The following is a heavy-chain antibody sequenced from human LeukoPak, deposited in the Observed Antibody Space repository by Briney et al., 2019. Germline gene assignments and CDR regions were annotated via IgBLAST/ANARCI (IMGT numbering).Heavy chain of an antibody. J-gene: IGHJ4*02. CDR3: ARGSTARYYYDSSGYYRGAVDY. CDR2: ISAYNGNT. V-gene: IGHV1-18*01. D-gene: IGHD3-22*01. Sequence: ASVKVSGKASGYTFTSYGISWVRQAPGQGLEWMGWISAYNGNTNYAQKLQGRVTMTTDTSTSTAYMELRSLRSDDTAVYYCARGSTARYYYDSSGYYRGAVDYWGQGTLVTISS. CDR1: GYTFTSYG.